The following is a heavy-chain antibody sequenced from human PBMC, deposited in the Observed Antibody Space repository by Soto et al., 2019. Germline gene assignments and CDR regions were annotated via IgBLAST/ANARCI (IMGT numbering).Heavy chain of an antibody. CDR1: GFTFSSFG. J-gene: IGHJ4*02. D-gene: IGHD3-16*02. CDR2: ISYDGSNQ. V-gene: IGHV3-30*18. CDR3: AKALGELSPESYDH. Sequence: VQLVESGGGVVQPGRSLRLSCAASGFTFSSFGMHWVRQAPGKGLEWVAIISYDGSNQYYADSVKGRFTISRDNSKNTLFLQMNSLRPEDTAVYYCAKALGELSPESYDHWGQGILVTVSS.